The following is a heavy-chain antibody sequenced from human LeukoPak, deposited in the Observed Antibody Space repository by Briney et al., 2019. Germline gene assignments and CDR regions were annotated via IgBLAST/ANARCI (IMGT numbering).Heavy chain of an antibody. V-gene: IGHV4-34*01. Sequence: PSETLSLTCAVYGGSFSGYYWSWIRQPPGKGLEWIGEINHSGSTNYNPSLKSRVTISVDTSKNQFSLKLSSVTAADTAVYYCARGGRDGYNRSFDYWGQGTLVTVSS. CDR3: ARGGRDGYNRSFDY. CDR2: INHSGST. J-gene: IGHJ4*02. CDR1: GGSFSGYY. D-gene: IGHD5-24*01.